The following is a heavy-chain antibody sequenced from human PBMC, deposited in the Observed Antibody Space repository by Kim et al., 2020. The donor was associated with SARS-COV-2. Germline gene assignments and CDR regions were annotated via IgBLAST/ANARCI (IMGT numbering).Heavy chain of an antibody. J-gene: IGHJ3*02. V-gene: IGHV3-33*01. CDR3: AREDSGQYMAFDI. Sequence: GGSLRLSCAASGFTFSSYGMHWVRQAPGKGLEWVAVIWYDGSNKYYADSVKGRFTISRDNSKNTLYLQMNSLRAEDTAVYYCAREDSGQYMAFDIWGQGTMVTVSS. CDR1: GFTFSSYG. CDR2: IWYDGSNK. D-gene: IGHD6-19*01.